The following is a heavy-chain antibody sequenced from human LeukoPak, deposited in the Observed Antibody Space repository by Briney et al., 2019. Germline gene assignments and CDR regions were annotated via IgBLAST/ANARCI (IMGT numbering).Heavy chain of an antibody. V-gene: IGHV1-8*01. CDR2: MNPNSGNT. J-gene: IGHJ4*02. Sequence: AASVKVSCKASGYTFTSYDINWVRQATGQGLEWMGWMNPNSGNTGYAQKFQGRVTMTRDTSISTAYMELSRLRSDDTAVYYCARDPLFWGYDSSGYYDYWGQGTLVTVSS. CDR3: ARDPLFWGYDSSGYYDY. D-gene: IGHD3-22*01. CDR1: GYTFTSYD.